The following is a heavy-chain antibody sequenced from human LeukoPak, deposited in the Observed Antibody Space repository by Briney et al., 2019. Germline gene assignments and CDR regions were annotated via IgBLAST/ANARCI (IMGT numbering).Heavy chain of an antibody. CDR1: GVTVSNNY. CDR3: ARDPPPAALDTYG. J-gene: IGHJ4*02. D-gene: IGHD6-13*01. V-gene: IGHV3-66*01. CDR2: IFSNGDT. Sequence: GGSLRLSCAASGVTVSNNYMNWIRQAPGKGLEWVSLIFSNGDTHYADSVKGRFTISIDASKNTLYLQLDSLRAADTAIYYCARDPPPAALDTYGRGQGTLVTVSS.